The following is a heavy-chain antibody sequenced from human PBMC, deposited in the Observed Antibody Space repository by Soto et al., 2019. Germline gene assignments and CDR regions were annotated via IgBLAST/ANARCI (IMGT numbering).Heavy chain of an antibody. J-gene: IGHJ4*02. CDR2: IYYSGST. D-gene: IGHD5-12*01. V-gene: IGHV4-59*01. CDR1: GGSISSYY. Sequence: SETLSLTCTVSGGSISSYYWSWIRQPPGKGLEWIGYIYYSGSTNYNPSLKSRVTISVDTSKNQFSLKLSSVTAADTAVYYCARDGGRSGYDFYQFDYWGQGTLVTVSS. CDR3: ARDGGRSGYDFYQFDY.